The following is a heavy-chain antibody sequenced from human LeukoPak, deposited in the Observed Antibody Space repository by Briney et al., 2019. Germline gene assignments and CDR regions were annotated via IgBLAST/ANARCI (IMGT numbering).Heavy chain of an antibody. Sequence: GGSLRLSCAASGFTFSSYGMHWVRQAPGKGLEWVAFIRYDGSNKYYADSVKGRFTISRDNSKNTPYLQMNSLRAEDTAVYYCAKADILTGYSHFDYWGQGTLVTVSS. CDR2: IRYDGSNK. CDR3: AKADILTGYSHFDY. D-gene: IGHD3-9*01. J-gene: IGHJ4*02. CDR1: GFTFSSYG. V-gene: IGHV3-30*02.